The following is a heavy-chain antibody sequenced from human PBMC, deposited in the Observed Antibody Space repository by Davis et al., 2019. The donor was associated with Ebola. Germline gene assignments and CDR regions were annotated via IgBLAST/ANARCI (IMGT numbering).Heavy chain of an antibody. CDR1: GFTFSSHW. CDR3: ARDILGGYDT. CDR2: IKQDGSER. J-gene: IGHJ5*02. V-gene: IGHV3-7*03. D-gene: IGHD5-12*01. Sequence: GESLKISCAASGFTFSSHWMSWVRQSPGKGLEWVANIKQDGSERYYVDSVKGRFTISRDNAKSSLYLQMNSLRDEDTAVYYCARDILGGYDTWGQGTLVTVSS.